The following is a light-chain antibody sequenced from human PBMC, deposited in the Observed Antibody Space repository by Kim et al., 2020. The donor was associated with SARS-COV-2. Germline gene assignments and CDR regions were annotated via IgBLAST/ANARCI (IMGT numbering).Light chain of an antibody. CDR2: DVS. CDR1: SSDVGGYNS. J-gene: IGLJ1*01. Sequence: QSALTQPASVSGSPGQSITISCTGTSSDVGGYNSVSWYQQHPGTAPKLMIYDVSHRPSGISNRFSGSKSDNTASLTISGLRAEDEADYYCSSFSSSSTRVFGTGTKVTVL. CDR3: SSFSSSSTRV. V-gene: IGLV2-14*03.